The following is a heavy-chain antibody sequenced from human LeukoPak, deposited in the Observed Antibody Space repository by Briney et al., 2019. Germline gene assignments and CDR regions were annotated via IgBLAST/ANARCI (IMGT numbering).Heavy chain of an antibody. CDR1: GGTFSSYA. D-gene: IGHD5-12*01. CDR3: AIEYSGYDFFAFQFDY. J-gene: IGHJ4*02. CDR2: IIPIFGTA. V-gene: IGHV1-69*13. Sequence: ASVKVSCKASGGTFSSYAISWVRQAPGQGLEWMGGIIPIFGTANYAQKFQGRVTITADESTSTAYMELSSLRSEDTAVYYCAIEYSGYDFFAFQFDYWGQGTLVTVSS.